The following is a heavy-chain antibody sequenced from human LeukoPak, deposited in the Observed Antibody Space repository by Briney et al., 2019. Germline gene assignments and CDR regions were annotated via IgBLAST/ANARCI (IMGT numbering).Heavy chain of an antibody. CDR3: AKNGDRGAYCTGGTCYPYFYYYMDV. CDR1: GFTFNSFA. Sequence: PGGSLRLSCAASGFTFNSFAMSWVRQAPGKGLEWVSAISGGGSTYYADSVKGRFTISRDNSKNTLYLQMNSLRAEDTAIYCCAKNGDRGAYCTGGTCYPYFYYYMDVWGKGTTVTI. CDR2: ISGGGST. D-gene: IGHD2-15*01. V-gene: IGHV3-23*01. J-gene: IGHJ6*03.